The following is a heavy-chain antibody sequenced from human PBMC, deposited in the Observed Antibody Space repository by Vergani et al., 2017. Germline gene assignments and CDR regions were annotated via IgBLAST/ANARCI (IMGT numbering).Heavy chain of an antibody. D-gene: IGHD3-22*01. CDR1: GFTFSSYW. CDR2: IKQDGSEK. V-gene: IGHV3-7*01. Sequence: EVQLVESGGGLVQPGGSLRLSCAASGFTFSSYWMSWVRQARKAPGKGLEWVANIKQDGSEKYYVDSVKGRFTISRDNAKNSLYLQMNSLRGEDTAVYYCAKDWLKYYDSSGSPFDPWGQGTLVTVSS. J-gene: IGHJ5*02. CDR3: AKDWLKYYDSSGSPFDP.